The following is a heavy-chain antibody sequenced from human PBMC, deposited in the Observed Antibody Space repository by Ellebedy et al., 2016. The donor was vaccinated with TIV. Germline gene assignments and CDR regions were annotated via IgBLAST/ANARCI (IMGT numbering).Heavy chain of an antibody. CDR1: GFTFDNYA. D-gene: IGHD1-7*01. J-gene: IGHJ4*02. Sequence: SLKISXAVSGFTFDNYAMHWVRQAPGKGLEWVSGIAWNNGDIGYADSVKGRFTISRDNAKNSLYLQMNSLRVEDTALYYCAKDIVAWNYFMGIDSWGQGTLVTVSS. CDR3: AKDIVAWNYFMGIDS. CDR2: IAWNNGDI. V-gene: IGHV3-9*01.